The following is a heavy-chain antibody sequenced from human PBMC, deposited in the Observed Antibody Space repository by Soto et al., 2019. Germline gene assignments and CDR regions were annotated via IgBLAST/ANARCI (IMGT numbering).Heavy chain of an antibody. J-gene: IGHJ5*02. CDR2: INTKTGGT. CDR3: VRVGPTGWFDP. Sequence: QVHLVQSGAEVKKPGASVKVSCKASGYSFTDYYMHWVRQAPGQGLEWMGWINTKTGGTNYAQRVQGRVTMPGDTSINTAYMELSRLTSDDTAVYYCVRVGPTGWFDPWGQGTVVTVSS. CDR1: GYSFTDYY. V-gene: IGHV1-2*02.